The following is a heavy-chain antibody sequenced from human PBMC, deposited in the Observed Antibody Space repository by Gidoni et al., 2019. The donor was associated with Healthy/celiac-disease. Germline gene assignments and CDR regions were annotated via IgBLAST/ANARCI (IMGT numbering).Heavy chain of an antibody. D-gene: IGHD3-22*01. CDR1: GFTFRSYA. CDR2: ISGSGGST. CDR3: AKDLRGGYYYDSSGYSGYNWFDP. Sequence: EVQLLESGGGLVQPGGSLRLSCAASGFTFRSYAMSWVRQAPGKGLEWVSAISGSGGSTYYADSVKGRFTISRDNSKNTLYLQMNSLRAEDTAVYYCAKDLRGGYYYDSSGYSGYNWFDPWGQGTLVTVSS. V-gene: IGHV3-23*01. J-gene: IGHJ5*02.